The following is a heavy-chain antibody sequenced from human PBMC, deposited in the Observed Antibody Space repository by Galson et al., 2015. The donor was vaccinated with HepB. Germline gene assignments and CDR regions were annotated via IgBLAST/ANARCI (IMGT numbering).Heavy chain of an antibody. Sequence: SVKVSCKASGYTFSRYGITWVRQAPGQGLEWMGWISVNTDYAQKVQGRVTMTTDTSTGTAYMELTSLRSDDTAIYYCARARYSTSPPDYWGQGTLVTVSS. J-gene: IGHJ4*02. CDR3: ARARYSTSPPDY. D-gene: IGHD6-6*01. CDR1: GYTFSRYG. CDR2: ISVNT. V-gene: IGHV1-18*01.